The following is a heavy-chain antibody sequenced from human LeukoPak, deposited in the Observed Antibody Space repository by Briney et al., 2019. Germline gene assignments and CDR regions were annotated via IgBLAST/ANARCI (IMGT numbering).Heavy chain of an antibody. CDR2: IKQDGSEK. CDR1: GFTFSSYW. V-gene: IGHV3-7*01. Sequence: GGSLRLSCAASGFTFSSYWMSWVRQAPGKGLEWVANIKQDGSEKCYVDSVKGRFTISRDNAKNSLSLQMSSLRAEDTAVYYCAREVAVAGIRYAFDIWGQGTMVTVSS. J-gene: IGHJ3*02. CDR3: AREVAVAGIRYAFDI. D-gene: IGHD6-19*01.